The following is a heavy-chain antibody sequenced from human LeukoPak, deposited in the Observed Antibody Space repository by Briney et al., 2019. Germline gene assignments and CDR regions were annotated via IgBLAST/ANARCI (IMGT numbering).Heavy chain of an antibody. CDR3: VKEQSYGWYRVAYY. Sequence: AGGSLRLSCAASGFSFRACGMLWVRQAPGRGLEWLAVFSYDGIETHYADSVKGRLTISRDNSKNTLYLQMSNLRAEDTAVYYCVKEQSYGWYRVAYYWGQGTLVTVSS. CDR2: FSYDGIET. V-gene: IGHV3-30*18. J-gene: IGHJ4*02. CDR1: GFSFRACG. D-gene: IGHD6-19*01.